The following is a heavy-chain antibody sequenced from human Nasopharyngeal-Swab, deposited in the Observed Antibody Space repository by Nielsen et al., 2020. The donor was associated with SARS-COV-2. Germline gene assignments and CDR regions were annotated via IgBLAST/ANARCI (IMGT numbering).Heavy chain of an antibody. J-gene: IGHJ4*02. CDR3: VRVYHYESSGYYPDY. V-gene: IGHV3-72*01. CDR2: SKNKAYGYTT. CDR1: GFTFSDHH. D-gene: IGHD3-22*01. Sequence: GESLKISCATSGFTFSDHHMDWVRQGPGMRLEWVGRSKNKAYGYTTKYAASVKGRFTISRDDSKNSVYLQMDSLKTEDTAVYFYVRVYHYESSGYYPDYWGQGTLVTVSS.